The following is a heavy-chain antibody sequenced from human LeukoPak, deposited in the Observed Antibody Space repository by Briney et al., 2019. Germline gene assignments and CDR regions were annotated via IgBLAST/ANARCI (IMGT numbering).Heavy chain of an antibody. CDR2: INPNSGGT. D-gene: IGHD3-10*01. Sequence: ASVKVSCKASGYTFTGYYMHWVRQAPGQGLEWMGWINPNSGGTNYAQKFQGRVTMTRDTSISTAYMELSRLRSDDTAVYYCVRAHSSPNYYGSGSYPAFDIWGQGTMVTVSS. CDR1: GYTFTGYY. V-gene: IGHV1-2*02. J-gene: IGHJ3*02. CDR3: VRAHSSPNYYGSGSYPAFDI.